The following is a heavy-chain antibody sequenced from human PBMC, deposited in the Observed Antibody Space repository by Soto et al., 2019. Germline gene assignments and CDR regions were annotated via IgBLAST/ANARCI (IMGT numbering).Heavy chain of an antibody. CDR2: IYNSEST. CDR1: GGSVSSGSYY. D-gene: IGHD6-19*01. J-gene: IGHJ4*02. CDR3: ATTIAVAGTGYFDY. Sequence: PSETLSLTCTVSGGSVSSGSYYWSWIRQPPEKGLEWIGFIYNSESTNYNPSLKSRVTISVDTSKNQFSLKLSSVTAADTAVYYCATTIAVAGTGYFDYWGQGTPVTVSS. V-gene: IGHV4-61*01.